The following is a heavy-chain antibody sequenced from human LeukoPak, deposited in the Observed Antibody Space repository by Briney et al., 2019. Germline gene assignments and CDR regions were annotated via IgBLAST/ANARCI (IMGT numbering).Heavy chain of an antibody. J-gene: IGHJ4*02. D-gene: IGHD2-15*01. CDR1: GGSFSGYY. V-gene: IGHV4-34*01. CDR3: ARGGQDYYFDY. Sequence: PSETLSLTCAVYGGSFSGYYWSWIRQPPGKGLEWIGEINHSGSTNCNPSLKSRVTISVDTSKNQFSLKLSSVTAADTAVYYCARGGQDYYFDYWGQGTLVTVSS. CDR2: INHSGST.